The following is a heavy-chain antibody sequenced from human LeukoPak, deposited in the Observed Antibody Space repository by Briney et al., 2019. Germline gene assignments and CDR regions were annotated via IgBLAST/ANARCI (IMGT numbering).Heavy chain of an antibody. Sequence: SETLSLTCTVSGGSISSYYWSWIRQPPGKGLEWIGYIYYSGSTNYNPSLKSRVTISVDTSKNQFSLKLSSVTAADTAVYYCARLGNYGDTLDIWGQGTMVTVSS. D-gene: IGHD4-17*01. V-gene: IGHV4-59*08. CDR1: GGSISSYY. CDR2: IYYSGST. J-gene: IGHJ3*02. CDR3: ARLGNYGDTLDI.